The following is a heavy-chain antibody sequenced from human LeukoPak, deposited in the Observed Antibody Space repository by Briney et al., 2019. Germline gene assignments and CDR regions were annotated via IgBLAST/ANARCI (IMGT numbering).Heavy chain of an antibody. Sequence: VGALRLSCAASGFTFTSYAMSWVRHTPGKGLEWVSALRGSGGSTYYADSVKGRFTISRDNSKNTLYLQMNSLRAEDTAVYYCAKLVATTYYFDYWGQGTLVTVSS. D-gene: IGHD5-12*01. V-gene: IGHV3-23*01. CDR1: GFTFTSYA. CDR2: LRGSGGST. J-gene: IGHJ4*02. CDR3: AKLVATTYYFDY.